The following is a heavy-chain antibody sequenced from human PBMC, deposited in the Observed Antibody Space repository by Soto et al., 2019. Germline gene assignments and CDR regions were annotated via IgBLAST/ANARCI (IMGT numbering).Heavy chain of an antibody. V-gene: IGHV1-18*01. CDR1: GYTYINYG. CDR3: SLEKYHDYVGGAFDY. Sequence: QVQLVQSGAEVKKPGASVKVSCKTSGYTYINYGFSWVRQAPGQGLEWMGWISVYNDNAHYAQKFQGRVTMTTDTSTSTAYMELRSLTSDDTAGYYCSLEKYHDYVGGAFDYWGQGTLVTVSS. CDR2: ISVYNDNA. J-gene: IGHJ4*02. D-gene: IGHD2-2*01.